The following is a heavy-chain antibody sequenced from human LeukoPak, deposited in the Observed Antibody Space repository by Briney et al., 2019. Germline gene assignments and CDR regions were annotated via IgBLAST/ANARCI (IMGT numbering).Heavy chain of an antibody. D-gene: IGHD3-22*01. V-gene: IGHV1-2*02. Sequence: AASVKVSCKASGYTFTGYYMHWVRQAPGQGLEWMGWINPNSGGTNYAQKFQGRVTMTRDTSISTAYMELSRLRSDDTAVYYCAIFRITMIAIFDYWGQGTLVTVSS. CDR1: GYTFTGYY. CDR2: INPNSGGT. J-gene: IGHJ4*02. CDR3: AIFRITMIAIFDY.